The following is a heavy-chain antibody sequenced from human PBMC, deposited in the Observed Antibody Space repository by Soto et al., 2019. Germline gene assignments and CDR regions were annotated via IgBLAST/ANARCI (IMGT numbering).Heavy chain of an antibody. V-gene: IGHV1-69*02. CDR2: IIPILGIA. D-gene: IGHD4-4*01. CDR1: GGTFSSYT. Sequence: ASVKVSCKASGGTFSSYTISWVRQAPGQGLEWMGRIIPILGIANYAQKFQGRVTITADKSTSTAYMELSSLRSEDTAVYYCARGQVTTSTPDWFDPWGQGTLVTVSS. CDR3: ARGQVTTSTPDWFDP. J-gene: IGHJ5*02.